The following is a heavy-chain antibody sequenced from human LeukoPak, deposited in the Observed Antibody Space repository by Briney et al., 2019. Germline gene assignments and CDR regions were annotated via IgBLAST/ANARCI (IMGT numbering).Heavy chain of an antibody. CDR1: GYTFTGYY. CDR3: ARVLYSSSWYLTALDY. Sequence: GASVKVSCKASGYTFTGYYMHWVRQAPGQGLEWMGWINPNSGGTNYAQKFQGRVTMTRDTSISTAYMELSRLRSDDTAVYYCARVLYSSSWYLTALDYWGQGTLVTVSS. V-gene: IGHV1-2*02. D-gene: IGHD6-13*01. CDR2: INPNSGGT. J-gene: IGHJ4*02.